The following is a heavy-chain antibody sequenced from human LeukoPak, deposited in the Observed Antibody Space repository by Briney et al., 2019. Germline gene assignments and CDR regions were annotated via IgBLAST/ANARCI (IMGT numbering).Heavy chain of an antibody. D-gene: IGHD4-17*01. CDR1: GFTFSSYT. CDR3: ARSTNPDYHDWGNFSY. Sequence: GRSLRLSCAASGFTFSSYTMRRVRQAPGKGLEWVAVISYDERNKHYADSVKGRFAISRDNSKNTVDLQMNSLRAEDTAVYYCARSTNPDYHDWGNFSYWGQGTLVTVSS. V-gene: IGHV3-30*09. CDR2: ISYDERNK. J-gene: IGHJ4*02.